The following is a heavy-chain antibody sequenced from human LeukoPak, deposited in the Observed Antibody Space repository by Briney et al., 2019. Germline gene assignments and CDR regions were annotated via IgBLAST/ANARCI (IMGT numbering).Heavy chain of an antibody. Sequence: SETLSLTCAVSGGSLTNDDWWNWVRQPPGKGLEWIGEIYHSGSTNYNPSLKSRVTISVDTSKNQFSLKLSSVTAADTAVYYCARVADYGDYVGGDWIDPWGQGTLVTVSS. CDR3: ARVADYGDYVGGDWIDP. V-gene: IGHV4-4*02. D-gene: IGHD4-17*01. CDR1: GGSLTNDDW. J-gene: IGHJ5*02. CDR2: IYHSGST.